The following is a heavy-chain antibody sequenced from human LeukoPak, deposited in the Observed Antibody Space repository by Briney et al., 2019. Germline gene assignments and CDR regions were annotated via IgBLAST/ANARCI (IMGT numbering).Heavy chain of an antibody. CDR3: TRYGDRSNREFDY. CDR1: SGSISSSY. J-gene: IGHJ4*02. Sequence: PSETLSLTCTVSSGSISSSYWGWIRQPPGKGLEWIASFYYSGNTYYNPSLQSRISISVDTSRSQFSLNLNSVTAADTAVYYCTRYGDRSNREFDYWGQGTLVTVSS. D-gene: IGHD2-21*02. CDR2: FYYSGNT. V-gene: IGHV4-39*01.